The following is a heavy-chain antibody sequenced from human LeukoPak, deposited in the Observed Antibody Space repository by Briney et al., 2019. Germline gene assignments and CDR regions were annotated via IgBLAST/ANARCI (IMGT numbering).Heavy chain of an antibody. CDR1: GYTFSSYC. Sequence: GRSLRLSCVASGYTFSSYCMHWVRQAPGKGLQWVAVIWYDESKKYYTDSVKGRFTISRDVSKNTLYLQMNSLRAEDTAMYYCARDGGIGLDYWGQGTLVTVSS. D-gene: IGHD2-21*01. CDR3: ARDGGIGLDY. V-gene: IGHV3-33*01. J-gene: IGHJ4*02. CDR2: IWYDESKK.